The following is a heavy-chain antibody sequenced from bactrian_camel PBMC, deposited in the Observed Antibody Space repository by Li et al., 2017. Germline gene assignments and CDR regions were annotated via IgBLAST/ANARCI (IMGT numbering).Heavy chain of an antibody. CDR2: ITSAGGTNT. CDR3: AAAGRPWCTVLAGRRVGEEDNY. V-gene: IGHV3-2*01. CDR1: GITWSNYY. D-gene: IGHD1*01. J-gene: IGHJ4*01. Sequence: HVQLVESGGTLVQPGGSLRLSCAASGITWSNYYIGWVRQAPGKGLEWVSRITSAGGTNTYYADSVKGRFTISRANAWNTLYLQMNSLKPEDTAMYYCAAAGRPWCTVLAGRRVGEEDNYWGQGTQVTVS.